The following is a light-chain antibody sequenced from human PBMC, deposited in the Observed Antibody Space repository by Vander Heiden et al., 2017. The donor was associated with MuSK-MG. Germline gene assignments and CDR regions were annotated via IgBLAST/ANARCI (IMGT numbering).Light chain of an antibody. CDR1: QSVSRY. Sequence: DIQMTQSPSSLSAFVGDRVTVTCRASQSVSRYLNWYQQKPGKAPKLLVHATSSLQSGVPSRFSGSGSGRDFTLTISGLQPEDLATYHCQQTDSTPYTFGQGTKMEI. J-gene: IGKJ2*01. CDR2: ATS. CDR3: QQTDSTPYT. V-gene: IGKV1-39*01.